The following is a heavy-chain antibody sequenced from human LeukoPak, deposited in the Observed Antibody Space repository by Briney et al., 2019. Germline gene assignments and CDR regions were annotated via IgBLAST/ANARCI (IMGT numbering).Heavy chain of an antibody. CDR3: ARETAVAGIDYYYYMDV. Sequence: GGSLRLSCAASGFSFSSYNMNWVRQAPGKGLEWVSSISSTSSYIYYADSVKGRFTISRDNAKNSLYLQMNSLRAEDTAVYYCARETAVAGIDYYYYMDVWGKGTTVTVSS. J-gene: IGHJ6*03. V-gene: IGHV3-21*01. D-gene: IGHD6-19*01. CDR2: ISSTSSYI. CDR1: GFSFSSYN.